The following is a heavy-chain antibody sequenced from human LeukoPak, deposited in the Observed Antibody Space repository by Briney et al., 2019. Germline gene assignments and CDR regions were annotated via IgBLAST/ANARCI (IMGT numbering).Heavy chain of an antibody. Sequence: SGTLSLTCTISGASISDTNWWTWVRPPPGKGLEWIGEISHNGNTNYSPSLKSRVTISVDKSKNQFSLRLDSVTAADTAVYYCARDGYSAYDRDLDHWGQGALVTVSS. V-gene: IGHV4-4*02. J-gene: IGHJ4*02. CDR2: ISHNGNT. D-gene: IGHD5-12*01. CDR1: GASISDTNW. CDR3: ARDGYSAYDRDLDH.